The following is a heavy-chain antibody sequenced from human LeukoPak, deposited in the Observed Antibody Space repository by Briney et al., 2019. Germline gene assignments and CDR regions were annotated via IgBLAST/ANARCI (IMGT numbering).Heavy chain of an antibody. CDR1: GITLSNFG. Sequence: GGSLRLSCAVSGITLSNFGMSWVRQAPGKGLEWVAGISDSGGRTNYADSVKGRFTISRDNSKNTLYLKMNSLRAEDTAVYYCAKRYSSSWCFSYWGQGTLVTVSS. D-gene: IGHD6-13*01. J-gene: IGHJ4*02. CDR2: ISDSGGRT. CDR3: AKRYSSSWCFSY. V-gene: IGHV3-23*01.